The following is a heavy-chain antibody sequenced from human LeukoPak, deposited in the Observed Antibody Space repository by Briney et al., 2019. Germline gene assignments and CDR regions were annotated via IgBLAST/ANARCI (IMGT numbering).Heavy chain of an antibody. J-gene: IGHJ4*02. D-gene: IGHD2-21*02. V-gene: IGHV4-4*07. CDR2: IYSTGST. CDR1: GGSINSHF. CDR3: ARDMALSYCGGDCLPDY. Sequence: SETLSLTCTVSGGSINSHFWTWIRQPAAKGLEWIGRIYSTGSTDYNPSLTSRVTVSLDTSKNQFSLTLTSVTTADTAVYYCARDMALSYCGGDCLPDYWGQGILVTVSS.